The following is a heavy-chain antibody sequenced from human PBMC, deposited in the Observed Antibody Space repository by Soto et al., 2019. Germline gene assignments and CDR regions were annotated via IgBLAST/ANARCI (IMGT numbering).Heavy chain of an antibody. CDR3: ASLASSIVVVPAARVDY. CDR1: GGSISSSSYY. V-gene: IGHV4-39*01. J-gene: IGHJ4*02. CDR2: IYYSGST. Sequence: SETLSLTCTVSGGSISSSSYYWGWIRQPPGKGLEWIGSIYYSGSTYYNPSLKSRVTISVDTSKNQFSLKLSSVTAADTAVYYCASLASSIVVVPAARVDYWGQGTLVTVSS. D-gene: IGHD2-2*01.